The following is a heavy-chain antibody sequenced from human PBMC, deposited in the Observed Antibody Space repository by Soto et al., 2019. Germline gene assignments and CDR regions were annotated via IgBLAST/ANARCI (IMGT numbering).Heavy chain of an antibody. CDR3: ASLRIYCRGETCYSGYHDF. CDR1: GFVFTTNA. Sequence: QLVESGGDLVQPGGSLRLSCAASGFVFTTNAMSWVRQRPGQGLEWVSAIRGSGDNTYYADSVKGRFPISRDNSKNILFLQMNSLRAEDTAMYYCASLRIYCRGETCYSGYHDFWGQGTQVTVSS. D-gene: IGHD2-15*01. J-gene: IGHJ4*02. CDR2: IRGSGDNT. V-gene: IGHV3-23*04.